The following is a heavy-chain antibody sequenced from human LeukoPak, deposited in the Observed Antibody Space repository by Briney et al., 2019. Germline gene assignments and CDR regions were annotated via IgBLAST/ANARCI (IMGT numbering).Heavy chain of an antibody. J-gene: IGHJ3*01. CDR2: IYYSGST. CDR3: ARVHVNSGYYFGDAFDF. V-gene: IGHV4-39*07. Sequence: SETLSLTRTVSGGSISSSSYYWGWIRQPPGKGLEWIGSIYYSGSTYYNPPLKSRVTISVDTSKNQFSLKLSSVTAADTAVYYCARVHVNSGYYFGDAFDFWGQGTMVTVSS. D-gene: IGHD3-22*01. CDR1: GGSISSSSYY.